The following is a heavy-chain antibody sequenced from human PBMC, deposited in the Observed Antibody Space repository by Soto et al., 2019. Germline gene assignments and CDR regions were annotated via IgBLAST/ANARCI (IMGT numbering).Heavy chain of an antibody. CDR3: ASWLITLHAFEI. CDR1: GFTFSSYS. D-gene: IGHD6-19*01. V-gene: IGHV3-48*01. Sequence: EVQLVESGGGLVQPGGSLRLSCAASGFTFSSYSMSWVRQAPGKGLEWVSYITSGTSTIFYADSVKGRFTISRDNAKNSLYLQMNSLRAEDTAVYYCASWLITLHAFEIWGQGTMVTISS. J-gene: IGHJ3*02. CDR2: ITSGTSTI.